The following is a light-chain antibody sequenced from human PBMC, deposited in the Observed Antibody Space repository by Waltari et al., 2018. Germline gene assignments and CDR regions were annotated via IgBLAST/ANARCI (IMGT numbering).Light chain of an antibody. CDR1: QRISSY. J-gene: IGKJ3*01. Sequence: DIQMPPSPPFLSASVGDRVTITCRASQRISSYLNWYQMKPGKAPELLIYGASTVQSGVPSRFSGSGFGTDFTLTISSLQPEDFATYYCQQTYRLITFGPGTKVDLK. CDR3: QQTYRLIT. CDR2: GAS. V-gene: IGKV1-39*01.